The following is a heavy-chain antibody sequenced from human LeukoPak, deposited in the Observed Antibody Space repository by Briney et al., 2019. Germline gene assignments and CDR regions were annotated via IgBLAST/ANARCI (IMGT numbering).Heavy chain of an antibody. CDR3: VRVGGRSSIGGDC. V-gene: IGHV3-74*01. J-gene: IGHJ4*02. CDR1: GFTFSTYW. D-gene: IGHD3-10*01. CDR2: IIIDGSNT. Sequence: GESLRLSCAASGFTFSTYWMHWVRQAPGTGLVWVSRIIIDGSNTKYADCVKGRFTISRDNAKNTLYLQMNSLRAEDTAVYHCVRVGGRSSIGGDCWGQGTLVTVSS.